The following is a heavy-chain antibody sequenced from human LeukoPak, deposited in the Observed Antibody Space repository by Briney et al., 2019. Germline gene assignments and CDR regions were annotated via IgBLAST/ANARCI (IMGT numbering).Heavy chain of an antibody. CDR1: GFTFSSYE. CDR2: ISSSGSTI. Sequence: GGSLRLSCAASGFTFSSYEMNWVRQAPGKGLEWVSYISSSGSTIYYADSVKGRFTISRDNAKNSLYLQMNSLRAEDTAMYYCARDPYSGSYRAYFDYWGQGTLVTVSS. CDR3: ARDPYSGSYRAYFDY. J-gene: IGHJ4*02. D-gene: IGHD1-26*01. V-gene: IGHV3-48*03.